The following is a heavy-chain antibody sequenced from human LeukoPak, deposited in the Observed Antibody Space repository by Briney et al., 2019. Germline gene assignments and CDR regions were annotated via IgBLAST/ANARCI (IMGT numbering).Heavy chain of an antibody. J-gene: IGHJ4*02. Sequence: PGGSLRLSCAVSGFTFSSYSMNWVRQAPGKGLEWISFIYSSTSTIYYADSVKGRFTISRDNAKNSLYLQMNSLRAEDTAVYYCATRSQQWLVYYFDYWGQGTLVTVSS. D-gene: IGHD6-19*01. V-gene: IGHV3-48*01. CDR1: GFTFSSYS. CDR3: ATRSQQWLVYYFDY. CDR2: IYSSTSTI.